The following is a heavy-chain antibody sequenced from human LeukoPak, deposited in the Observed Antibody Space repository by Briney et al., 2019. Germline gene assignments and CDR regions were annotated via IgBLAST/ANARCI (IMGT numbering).Heavy chain of an antibody. CDR3: ARALRGSHWFDP. V-gene: IGHV4-30-2*01. D-gene: IGHD5-12*01. CDR1: GGSISSGGYS. CDR2: IYHSGST. J-gene: IGHJ5*02. Sequence: SETLSLTCAVSGGSISSGGYSWSWIRQPPGKGLEWIGYIYHSGSTYYNPSLKSRVTISVDRSKNQFSLKVSSVTAADTAVYYCARALRGSHWFDPWGQGTLVTVSS.